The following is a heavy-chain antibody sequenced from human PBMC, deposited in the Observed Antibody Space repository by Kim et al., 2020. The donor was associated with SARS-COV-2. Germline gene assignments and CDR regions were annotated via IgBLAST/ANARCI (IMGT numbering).Heavy chain of an antibody. D-gene: IGHD5-12*01. J-gene: IGHJ6*02. CDR3: ARVGEWLPRPWYYYYGMDV. V-gene: IGHV1-2*02. CDR1: GYTFTGYY. CDR2: INPNSGGT. Sequence: ASVKVSCKASGYTFTGYYMHWVRQAPGQGLEWMGWINPNSGGTNYAQKFQGRVTMTRDTSISTAYMELSRLRSDDTAVYYCARVGEWLPRPWYYYYGMDVWGQGTTVTVSS.